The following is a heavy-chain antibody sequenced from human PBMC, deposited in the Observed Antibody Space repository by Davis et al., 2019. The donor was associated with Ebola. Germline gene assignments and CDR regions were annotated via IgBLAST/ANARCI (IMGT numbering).Heavy chain of an antibody. J-gene: IGHJ4*02. CDR2: ISGSSSDI. CDR1: GFTFSSYS. D-gene: IGHD3-22*01. V-gene: IGHV3-21*04. Sequence: PGGSLRLSCAASGFTFSSYSMNWVRQTPRKGLEWVSSISGSSSDIYYADSVKGRFTISRDNSKNTLYLQMNSLRAEDTAVYYCAKVRSGYYSSYFDYWGQGTLVTVSS. CDR3: AKVRSGYYSSYFDY.